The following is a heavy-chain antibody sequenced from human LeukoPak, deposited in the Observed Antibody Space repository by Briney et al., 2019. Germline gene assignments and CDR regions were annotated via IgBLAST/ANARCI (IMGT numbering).Heavy chain of an antibody. J-gene: IGHJ4*02. V-gene: IGHV3-33*01. CDR3: ARDAYDILMVYKAFFY. CDR2: VWYDESNK. D-gene: IGHD3-9*01. Sequence: GRSLRLSCAASGFKFRSYGMHWVRQAPGKGLEWVAVVWYDESNKYYADSVKGRFTISRDSSKNTLYLQMNSLRAEDTAVYYRARDAYDILMVYKAFFYWGQGALVTVSS. CDR1: GFKFRSYG.